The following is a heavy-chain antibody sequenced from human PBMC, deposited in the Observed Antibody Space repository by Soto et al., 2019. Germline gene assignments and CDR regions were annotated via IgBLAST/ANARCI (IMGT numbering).Heavy chain of an antibody. CDR1: GYTLTSYD. J-gene: IGHJ5*02. V-gene: IGHV1-8*01. CDR3: AREWFGAHT. CDR2: MNPNSANT. Sequence: ASVKVSCKASGYTLTSYDINWVRQATGQGLEWMGWMNPNSANTGYAQKFQGGVTMTRNTSINTAYMELSSLRSEDTAVYYCAREWFGAHTWGQGTLVTGSS. D-gene: IGHD3-10*01.